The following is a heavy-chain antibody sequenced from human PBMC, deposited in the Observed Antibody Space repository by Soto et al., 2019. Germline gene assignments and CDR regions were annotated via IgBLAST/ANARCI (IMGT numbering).Heavy chain of an antibody. J-gene: IGHJ3*02. CDR1: GYTFTSYG. CDR2: ISAYNGNT. Sequence: ASVKVSCKASGYTFTSYGISWVRQAPGQGLEWMGWISAYNGNTNYAQKLQGRVTMTTDTSTSTAYMELRSLRSDDTAVYYCARDITIFVVVIIRRGSDAFDIWGQGTMVSGSS. V-gene: IGHV1-18*01. D-gene: IGHD3-3*01. CDR3: ARDITIFVVVIIRRGSDAFDI.